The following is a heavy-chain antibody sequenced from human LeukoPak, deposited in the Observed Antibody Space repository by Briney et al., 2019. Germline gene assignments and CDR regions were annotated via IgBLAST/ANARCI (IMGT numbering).Heavy chain of an antibody. CDR1: GFTFSSHA. CDR3: ARGPRIIVVVPAAPPNWFDP. CDR2: ISYDGSNK. J-gene: IGHJ5*02. Sequence: GGSLRLSCAASGFTFSSHAMHWVRQAPGKGLVWVAIISYDGSNKFYADSVKGRFTISRDNAKNSLYLQMNSLRAEDTAVYYCARGPRIIVVVPAAPPNWFDPWGQGTLVTVSS. D-gene: IGHD2-2*01. V-gene: IGHV3-30*04.